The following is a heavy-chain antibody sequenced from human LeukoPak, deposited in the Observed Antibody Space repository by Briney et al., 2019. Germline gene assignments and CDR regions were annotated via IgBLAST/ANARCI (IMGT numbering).Heavy chain of an antibody. CDR2: INPSGGST. V-gene: IGHV1-46*01. CDR3: ARLRWLQPRQTRADDY. CDR1: GYTFTSYY. Sequence: GASVKVSCEASGYTFTSYYMHWVRQAPGQGLEWMGIINPSGGSTSYAQKFQGRVTMTRDTSTSTVYMELSSLRSEDTAVYYCARLRWLQPRQTRADDYWGQGTLVTVSS. D-gene: IGHD5-24*01. J-gene: IGHJ4*02.